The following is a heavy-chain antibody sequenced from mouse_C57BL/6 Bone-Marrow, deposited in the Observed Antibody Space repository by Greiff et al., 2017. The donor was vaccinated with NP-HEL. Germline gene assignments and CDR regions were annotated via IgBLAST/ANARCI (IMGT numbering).Heavy chain of an antibody. J-gene: IGHJ3*01. CDR2: IDRNSGGT. CDR3: ASYDGYGGFAY. V-gene: IGHV1-72*01. D-gene: IGHD2-3*01. Sequence: QVQLQQSGAELVKPGASVKLSCKASGYTFTSYWMHWVQQSPGRGLEWIGRIDRNSGGTKYNEKFKSKTTLTVDKPTSTAYMQLSSLTSEDAAFYYGASYDGYGGFAYWGQGTLVTVSA. CDR1: GYTFTSYW.